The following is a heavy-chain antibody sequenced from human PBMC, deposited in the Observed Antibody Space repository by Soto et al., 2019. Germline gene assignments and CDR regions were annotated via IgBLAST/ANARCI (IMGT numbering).Heavy chain of an antibody. D-gene: IGHD6-25*01. Sequence: QVQLVQSGAEVKKPGSSVKVSCKASGGTFSRYAISWVRQAPGQGLEWMGGIIPIFGTANYAQKFQGRVTITADESTSTAYMELSSLRSEDTAVDYCARQGAAVRAYYYGMDVWGQGTTVTVSS. CDR2: IIPIFGTA. V-gene: IGHV1-69*12. CDR1: GGTFSRYA. CDR3: ARQGAAVRAYYYGMDV. J-gene: IGHJ6*02.